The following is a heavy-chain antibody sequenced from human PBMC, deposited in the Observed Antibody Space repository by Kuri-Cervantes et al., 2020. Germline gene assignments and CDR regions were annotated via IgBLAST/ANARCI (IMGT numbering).Heavy chain of an antibody. V-gene: IGHV1-46*01. Sequence: ASVKVSCRASGYTFTSYYMHWVRQAPGQGLEWMGIINPSGGSTSYAQKFQGRVTMTRDTSTSTVYMELSSLRSEDTAVYYCARAPPALNYYYYYMDVWGKGTTVTVSS. J-gene: IGHJ6*03. CDR3: ARAPPALNYYYYYMDV. CDR2: INPSGGST. CDR1: GYTFTSYY.